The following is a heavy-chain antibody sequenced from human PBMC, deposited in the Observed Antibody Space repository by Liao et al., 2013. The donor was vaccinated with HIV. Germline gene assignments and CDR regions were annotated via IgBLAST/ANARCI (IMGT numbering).Heavy chain of an antibody. CDR1: GGSMGLHY. Sequence: QVYLQVSGPGLVRPSETLSLTCTVSGGSMGLHYWSWIRLTAGRGLEWIGHIYPSGTTIKNLLLDSRITISQDRYRGRFSLNLSSVTAADTAVYYCATLPFRQYCSSNTCYRHAVDIWGQGTIVTVSS. J-gene: IGHJ3*02. CDR2: IYPSGTT. CDR3: ATLPFRQYCSSNTCYRHAVDI. D-gene: IGHD2-2*01. V-gene: IGHV4-4*07.